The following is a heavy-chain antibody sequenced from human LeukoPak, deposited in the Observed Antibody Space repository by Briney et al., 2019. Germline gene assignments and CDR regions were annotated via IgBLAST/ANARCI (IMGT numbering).Heavy chain of an antibody. V-gene: IGHV3-74*01. J-gene: IGHJ5*02. Sequence: PGGSLRLSCAASEFTFNTSWMHWVRQAPGKGLVWVSRINSDGTTTNYADSVKGRFTISRDNAKNTLYLQMSSLRAADTALYYCTRGPSGWGSLDPWGQGALVTVSS. D-gene: IGHD7-27*01. CDR1: EFTFNTSW. CDR2: INSDGTTT. CDR3: TRGPSGWGSLDP.